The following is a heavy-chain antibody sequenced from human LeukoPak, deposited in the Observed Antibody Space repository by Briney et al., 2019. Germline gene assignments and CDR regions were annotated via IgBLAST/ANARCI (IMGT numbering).Heavy chain of an antibody. D-gene: IGHD6-19*01. Sequence: SETLSLTCTVSGGSISSFYWTWIRQPPGKGLECIGYIYTSGITNYNPSLKSRVTISVDTSKNQFSLKLSSVAAADTAVYYCARQGGYSSPFSVWGEGTTVTVSS. CDR2: IYTSGIT. CDR1: GGSISSFY. V-gene: IGHV4-4*09. J-gene: IGHJ6*04. CDR3: ARQGGYSSPFSV.